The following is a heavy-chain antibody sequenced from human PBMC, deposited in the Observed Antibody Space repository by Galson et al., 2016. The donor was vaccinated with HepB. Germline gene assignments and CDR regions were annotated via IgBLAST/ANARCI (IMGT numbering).Heavy chain of an antibody. CDR3: AEEATATTGAKTKRVWYFDL. CDR2: ISTSSSTI. V-gene: IGHV3-48*02. Sequence: SLRLSCAASGFTFSTYSMDWVRQAPGKGLEWISYISTSSSTIYYADSVKGRFTISRDDATNSLYLQMNSLRDEDMAVYYCAEEATATTGAKTKRVWYFDLWGRGTLVTVAS. D-gene: IGHD1-7*01. CDR1: GFTFSTYS. J-gene: IGHJ2*01.